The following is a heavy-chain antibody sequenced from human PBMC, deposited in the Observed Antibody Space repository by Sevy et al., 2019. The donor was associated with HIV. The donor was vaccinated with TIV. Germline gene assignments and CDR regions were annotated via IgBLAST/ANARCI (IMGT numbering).Heavy chain of an antibody. CDR1: GFTFCDSW. Sequence: GESLKISCAASGFTFCDSWMTWVRQGPGKGLEWVANINQAGSDKYYVDSVRGRFTISRDNAKNSLYLQMNSLRVEDTALYYCAGGGFLSRYWGQGSLVTVSS. V-gene: IGHV3-7*01. D-gene: IGHD2-15*01. CDR3: AGGGFLSRY. CDR2: INQAGSDK. J-gene: IGHJ4*02.